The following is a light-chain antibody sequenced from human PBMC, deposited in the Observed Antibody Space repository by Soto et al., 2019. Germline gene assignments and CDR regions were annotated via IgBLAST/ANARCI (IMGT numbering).Light chain of an antibody. CDR1: QDIKTY. CDR3: QHLNNYPPFT. J-gene: IGKJ3*01. Sequence: IQLTQSPSSLSASVGDRVSITCRASQDIKTYLAWYQQKRGKAPKLLISGTFTFQSGVPSMFNGSGSGTDFTLTISRLQPEDFATYYCQHLNNYPPFTFGPGTKVDLE. V-gene: IGKV1-9*01. CDR2: GTF.